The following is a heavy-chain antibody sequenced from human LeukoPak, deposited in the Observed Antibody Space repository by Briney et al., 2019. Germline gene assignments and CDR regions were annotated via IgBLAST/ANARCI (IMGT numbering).Heavy chain of an antibody. CDR2: INPSGGST. Sequence: ASVKVSCKASGYTFTSYYMHWVRQAPGHELEWMGIINPSGGSTSYAQKFQGRVTMTRDTSTSTVYMELSSLRSEDTAVYYCARLFTRGCYCYGMDVWGQLTTVTVSS. D-gene: IGHD2-21*01. V-gene: IGHV1-46*01. J-gene: IGHJ6*01. CDR1: GYTFTSYY. CDR3: ARLFTRGCYCYGMDV.